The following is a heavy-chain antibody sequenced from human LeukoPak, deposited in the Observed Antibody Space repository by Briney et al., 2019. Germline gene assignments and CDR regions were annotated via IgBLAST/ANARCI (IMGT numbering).Heavy chain of an antibody. V-gene: IGHV2-70*11. CDR1: GFSLSASGMC. J-gene: IGHJ3*02. Sequence: SGPTLVKPTQTLTLTCTFSGFSLSASGMCVSWIRQPPGKALEWLARIDWDDDKYYSTSLKSRLTISKDTSKNQVVLTMTNMDPVDTATYYCARIVCGEASSWNVRDAFDIWGQGTMVTVSS. D-gene: IGHD6-13*01. CDR2: IDWDDDK. CDR3: ARIVCGEASSWNVRDAFDI.